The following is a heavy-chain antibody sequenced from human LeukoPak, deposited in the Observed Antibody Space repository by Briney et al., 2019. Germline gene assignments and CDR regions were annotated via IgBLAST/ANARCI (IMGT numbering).Heavy chain of an antibody. D-gene: IGHD2-2*01. Sequence: PSETLSLTCAVYGGSFSGYYWSWIRQPPGRGLEWKGEINHSGSTNYNPSLKSRVTISVDTSKNQLSLKLTSVTAADTAVYYCASAGYCSSTSCYRAAWFDPWGQGTLVTVSS. J-gene: IGHJ5*02. CDR3: ASAGYCSSTSCYRAAWFDP. V-gene: IGHV4-34*01. CDR2: INHSGST. CDR1: GGSFSGYY.